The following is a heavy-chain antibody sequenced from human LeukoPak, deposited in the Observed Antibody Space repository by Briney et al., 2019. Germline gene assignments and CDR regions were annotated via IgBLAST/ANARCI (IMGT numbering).Heavy chain of an antibody. CDR1: GGSISSYY. D-gene: IGHD3-22*01. CDR2: IYYSGST. Sequence: PSETLSLTCTVSGGSISSYYWSWIEQPPGKGLEWIGYIYYSGSTNYNPSLKSRVTISVDTSKNQFSLKLSSVTAADTAVYYCARGVSYYDSSGYYNEYFQHWGQGTLVTVSS. CDR3: ARGVSYYDSSGYYNEYFQH. V-gene: IGHV4-59*08. J-gene: IGHJ1*01.